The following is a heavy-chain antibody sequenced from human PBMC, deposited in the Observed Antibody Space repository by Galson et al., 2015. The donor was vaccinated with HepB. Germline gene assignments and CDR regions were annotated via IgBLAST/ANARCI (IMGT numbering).Heavy chain of an antibody. J-gene: IGHJ4*02. V-gene: IGHV3-21*01. CDR3: ARSYSSSWPFDY. CDR1: GFTFSSYS. D-gene: IGHD6-13*01. Sequence: SLRLSCAASGFTFSSYSMNWVRQAPGKGLEWVSSISSSSSYIYYADSVKGRFTISRDNAKNSLYLQMNSLRAEDMAVYYCARSYSSSWPFDYWGQGTLVTASS. CDR2: ISSSSSYI.